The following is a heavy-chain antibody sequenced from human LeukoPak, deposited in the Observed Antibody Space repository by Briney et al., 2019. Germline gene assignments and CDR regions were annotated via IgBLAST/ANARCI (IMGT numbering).Heavy chain of an antibody. CDR2: IYYSGST. D-gene: IGHD4-17*01. Sequence: SETLSLTCTVSGGSISSGDYYWSWIRQPPGKGLEWIGYIYYSGSTYYNPSLKSRVTISVDTSKNRFSLKVSSVTAADTAVYYCAREATVTNIFDYWGQGTLVTVSS. V-gene: IGHV4-30-4*01. CDR1: GGSISSGDYY. CDR3: AREATVTNIFDY. J-gene: IGHJ4*02.